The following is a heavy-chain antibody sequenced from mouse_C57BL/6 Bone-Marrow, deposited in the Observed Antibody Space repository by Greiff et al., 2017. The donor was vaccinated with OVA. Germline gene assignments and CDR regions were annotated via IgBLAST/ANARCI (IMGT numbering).Heavy chain of an antibody. D-gene: IGHD2-4*01. CDR2: ISNGGGST. V-gene: IGHV5-12*01. CDR1: GFTFSDYY. CDR3: ARQGGDYDVGAWFAY. J-gene: IGHJ3*01. Sequence: EVMLVESGGGLVQPGGSLKLSCAASGFTFSDYYMYWVRQTPEKRLEWVAYISNGGGSTYYPDTVKGRFTISRDNAKNTLYLQMSRLKSEDTAMYYCARQGGDYDVGAWFAYWGQGTLVTVSA.